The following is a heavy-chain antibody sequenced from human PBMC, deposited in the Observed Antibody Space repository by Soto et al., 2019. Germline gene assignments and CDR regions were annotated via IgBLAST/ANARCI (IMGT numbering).Heavy chain of an antibody. V-gene: IGHV4-31*11. D-gene: IGHD2-2*01. J-gene: IGHJ6*02. CDR3: ARDLSTSSNGMDV. CDR1: GGSISSGGYY. Sequence: SETLSLTCAVSGGSISSGGYYWSWIRQHPGKGLEWIGYIYYSGSTYYNPSLKSRVTISVDTSKSQFSLKLSSVTAADTAVYYCARDLSTSSNGMDVWGQGTTVTVSS. CDR2: IYYSGST.